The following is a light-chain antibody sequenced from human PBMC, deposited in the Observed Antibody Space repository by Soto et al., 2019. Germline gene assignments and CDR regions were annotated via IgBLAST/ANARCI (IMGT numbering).Light chain of an antibody. CDR1: QSVSSY. CDR3: QQGSNSIT. CDR2: DAS. Sequence: EIVLTQSPATLSLSPGERATLSCRASQSVSSYLAWYQQKPGQAPRLLLYDASNRATGIPARFSGSGSGTDFTLTISSLEPEDFAVYYCQQGSNSITFGQGTRLEIK. J-gene: IGKJ5*01. V-gene: IGKV3-11*01.